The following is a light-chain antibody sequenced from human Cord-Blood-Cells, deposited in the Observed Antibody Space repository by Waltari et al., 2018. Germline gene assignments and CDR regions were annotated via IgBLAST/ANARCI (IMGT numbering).Light chain of an antibody. CDR1: XSLLDSDDGNTY. CDR2: TLS. V-gene: IGKV2-40*01. J-gene: IGKJ2*01. CDR3: MQRISKRYT. Sequence: DIVMTQTPLSLPVTPGXXXXXXXRSSXSLLDSDDGNTYLDWYLQKQGQSPQLLIYTLSYRASGVPDRFSGSGSGTDFTLKISRVEAEDVGVYYCMQRISKRYTFGQGTKLEIK.